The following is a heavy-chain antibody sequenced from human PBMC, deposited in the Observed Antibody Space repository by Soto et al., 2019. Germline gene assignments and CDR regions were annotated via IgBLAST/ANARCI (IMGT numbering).Heavy chain of an antibody. Sequence: QVQLVQSGAEVKKPGASVKVSCKASGYTFSSYDIIWVRQATGQGLEWMGWMNPTSGYTGSAQKFQGRVTMTWDTSIGTAYMELSSLRFEDTAVYYCARNGGGLGYWGQGTLVTVSS. J-gene: IGHJ4*02. CDR1: GYTFSSYD. CDR3: ARNGGGLGY. V-gene: IGHV1-8*01. D-gene: IGHD2-21*01. CDR2: MNPTSGYT.